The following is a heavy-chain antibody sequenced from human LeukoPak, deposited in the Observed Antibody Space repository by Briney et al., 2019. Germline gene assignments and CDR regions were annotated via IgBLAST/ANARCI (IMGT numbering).Heavy chain of an antibody. CDR2: IYHSGST. CDR1: GGSISSSNW. Sequence: SETLSLTCAVPGGSISSSNWWSWVRQPPGKGLEWIGEIYHSGSTNYNPSLKSRVTISVDKSKNQFSLKLSSVTAADTAVYYCAREADNGGDYYYGMDVWGKGTTVTVSS. V-gene: IGHV4-4*02. CDR3: AREADNGGDYYYGMDV. D-gene: IGHD1-14*01. J-gene: IGHJ6*04.